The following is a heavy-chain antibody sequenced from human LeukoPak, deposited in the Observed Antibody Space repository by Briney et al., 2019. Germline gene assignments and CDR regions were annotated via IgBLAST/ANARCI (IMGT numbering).Heavy chain of an antibody. D-gene: IGHD6-13*01. Sequence: SETLSLTCTVSGGSISSYYWSWIRRPPGKGLEWIGYIYYSGSTNYNPSLKSRVTISVDTSKNQFSLKLSSVTAADTAVYYCARDQTGYSTYDPWGQGTLVTVSS. V-gene: IGHV4-59*01. CDR1: GGSISSYY. J-gene: IGHJ5*02. CDR2: IYYSGST. CDR3: ARDQTGYSTYDP.